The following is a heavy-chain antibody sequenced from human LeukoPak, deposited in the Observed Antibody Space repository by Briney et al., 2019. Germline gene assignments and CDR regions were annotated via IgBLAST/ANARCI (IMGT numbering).Heavy chain of an antibody. Sequence: PGGSLRLSGAASGLTVGFKCMIWVRQAPGKGLEGVSIIYSGGTSYYAESVKGRFTVSRDTSKNTLYLQMNSLRAEDTAVYYCATRPDGNDVPYFDYWGQGTLVTVSS. CDR2: IYSGGTS. J-gene: IGHJ4*02. D-gene: IGHD5-12*01. CDR1: GLTVGFKC. CDR3: ATRPDGNDVPYFDY. V-gene: IGHV3-66*01.